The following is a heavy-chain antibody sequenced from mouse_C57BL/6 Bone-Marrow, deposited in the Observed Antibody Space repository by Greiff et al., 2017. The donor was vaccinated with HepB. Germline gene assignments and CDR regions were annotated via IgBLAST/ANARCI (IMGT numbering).Heavy chain of an antibody. CDR2: IYPGDGDT. D-gene: IGHD2-4*01. CDR3: AREGIYYDYERDY. CDR1: GYAFSSSW. Sequence: VQLQQSGPELVKPGASVKISCKASGYAFSSSWMNWVKQRPGKGLEWIGRIYPGDGDTNYNGKFKGKATLTADKSSSTAYMQLSSLTSEDSAVYFCAREGIYYDYERDYWGQGTTLTVSS. J-gene: IGHJ2*01. V-gene: IGHV1-82*01.